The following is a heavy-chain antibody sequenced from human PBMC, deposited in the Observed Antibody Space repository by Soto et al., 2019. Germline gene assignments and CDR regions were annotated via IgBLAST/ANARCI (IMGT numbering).Heavy chain of an antibody. D-gene: IGHD6-6*01. CDR3: STSSRNEYHFAMDA. J-gene: IGHJ6*02. CDR1: GLSVSNSD. Sequence: EVHLVETGGGLIQPGGSLRLSCAASGLSVSNSDMSWVRQASGKGLEWVSVIYSGGSTHDADSVKGRFTISRDNSKNTVHLQMNSLRVDDTAVYFCSTSSRNEYHFAMDAWGQGTTVIVSS. V-gene: IGHV3-53*02. CDR2: IYSGGST.